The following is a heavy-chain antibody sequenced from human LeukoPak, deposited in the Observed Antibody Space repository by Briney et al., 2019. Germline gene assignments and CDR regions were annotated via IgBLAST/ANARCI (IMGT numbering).Heavy chain of an antibody. J-gene: IGHJ4*02. CDR3: ARDRIDY. V-gene: IGHV3-21*01. CDR2: ISSSSSYI. CDR1: GFTFDDYG. Sequence: GGSLRLSCAASGFTFDDYGMSWVRQAPGKGLEWVSSISSSSSYIYYADSVKGRFTISRDNAKNSLYLQMNSLRAEDTAVYYCARDRIDYWGQGTLVTVSS.